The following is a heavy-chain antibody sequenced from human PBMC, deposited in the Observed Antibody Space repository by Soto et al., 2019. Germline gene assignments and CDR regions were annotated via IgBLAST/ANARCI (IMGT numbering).Heavy chain of an antibody. Sequence: GGSLRLSCAASGFTFSSFGMHWVRQAPGKGLEWVAVISYDVSNKYYADSVKGRFTISRDNSKNTLYLQMNSLRAEDTAVYYCAKVHSSSSPHYYGMDVWGQGTTVTVSS. CDR2: ISYDVSNK. CDR3: AKVHSSSSPHYYGMDV. D-gene: IGHD6-6*01. J-gene: IGHJ6*02. V-gene: IGHV3-30*18. CDR1: GFTFSSFG.